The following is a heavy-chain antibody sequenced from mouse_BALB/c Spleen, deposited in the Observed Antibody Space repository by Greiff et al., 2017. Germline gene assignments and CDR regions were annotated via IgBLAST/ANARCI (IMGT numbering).Heavy chain of an antibody. V-gene: IGHV1-15*01. J-gene: IGHJ2*01. Sequence: VQRVESGAELVRPGASVTLSCKASGYTFTDYEMHWVKQTPVHGLEWIGAIDPETGGTAYNQKFKGKATLTADKSSSTAYMELRSLTSEDSAVYYCTRSLRLRYWGQGTTLTVSS. D-gene: IGHD1-2*01. CDR1: GYTFTDYE. CDR2: IDPETGGT. CDR3: TRSLRLRY.